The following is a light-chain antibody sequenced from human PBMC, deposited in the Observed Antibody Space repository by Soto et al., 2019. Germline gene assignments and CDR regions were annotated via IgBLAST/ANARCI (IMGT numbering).Light chain of an antibody. CDR2: EVS. Sequence: CTGTSSDVGGYNYVSWYQQHPGKSPKIMIYEVSSRPSGVSNRFSGSKSGNTASLTISGLQAEDEADYYCSSYTSSSTPYVFGTGTKVTVL. CDR1: SSDVGGYNY. V-gene: IGLV2-14*01. CDR3: SSYTSSSTPYV. J-gene: IGLJ1*01.